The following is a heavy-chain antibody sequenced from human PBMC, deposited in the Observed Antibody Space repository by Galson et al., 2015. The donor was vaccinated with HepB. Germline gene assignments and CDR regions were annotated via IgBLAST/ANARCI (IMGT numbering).Heavy chain of an antibody. J-gene: IGHJ5*02. D-gene: IGHD3-22*01. V-gene: IGHV3-48*01. CDR2: ISSSSSTI. CDR1: GFTFSSYS. CDR3: ARDLVLGYDSSRLGFDP. Sequence: SLRLSCAASGFTFSSYSMNWVRQAPGKGLEWVSYISSSSSTIYYADSVKGRFTIPRDNAKNSLYLQMNSLRAEDTAVYYCARDLVLGYDSSRLGFDPWGQGTLVTVSS.